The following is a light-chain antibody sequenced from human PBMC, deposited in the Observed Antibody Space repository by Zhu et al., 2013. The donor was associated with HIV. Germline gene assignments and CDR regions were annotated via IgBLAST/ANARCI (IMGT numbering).Light chain of an antibody. J-gene: IGLJ2*01. CDR2: DDS. V-gene: IGLV3-21*02. CDR1: NIRDKS. CDR3: QVWDNINDHLVV. Sequence: SYELTQPPSVSVAPGETAKMTCGGNNIRDKSVHWYQQKAGQAPVLVVYDDSDRPSGIPERFSGSNSGNTATLTISRVEAGDEADYYCQVWDNINDHLVVFGGGTKLTVL.